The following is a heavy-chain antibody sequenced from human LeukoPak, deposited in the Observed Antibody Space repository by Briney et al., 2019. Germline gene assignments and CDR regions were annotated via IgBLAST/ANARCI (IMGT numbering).Heavy chain of an antibody. CDR2: ISSSSSYI. V-gene: IGHV3-21*01. Sequence: GGSLRLSCAASGFTFSSYWMHWVRQTPGKGLEWVSSISSSSSYIYYADSVKGRFTISRDNAKNSLYLQMNSLRAEDTAVYYCARDVISSSSWYVDYWGQGTLVTVSS. J-gene: IGHJ4*02. CDR1: GFTFSSYW. CDR3: ARDVISSSSWYVDY. D-gene: IGHD6-13*01.